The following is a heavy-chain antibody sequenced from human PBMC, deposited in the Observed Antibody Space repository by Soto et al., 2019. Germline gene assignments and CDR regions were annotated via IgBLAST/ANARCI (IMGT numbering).Heavy chain of an antibody. V-gene: IGHV3-74*01. D-gene: IGHD3-22*01. Sequence: PGGSLRLACAASGFTFSSYWMHWVRQAPGKGLVWVSRINSDGSSTSYADSVKGRFTISRDNAKNTLYLQMNSLRAEDTAVYYCARDMYLYDSSGYYYWGAFDIWGQGTMVTVSS. CDR3: ARDMYLYDSSGYYYWGAFDI. J-gene: IGHJ3*02. CDR2: INSDGSST. CDR1: GFTFSSYW.